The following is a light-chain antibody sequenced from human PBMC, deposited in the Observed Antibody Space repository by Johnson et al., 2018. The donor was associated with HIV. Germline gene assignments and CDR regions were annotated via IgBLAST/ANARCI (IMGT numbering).Light chain of an antibody. CDR1: NSNIGSNT. CDR2: RNN. CDR3: ATWDDSLNGPYV. Sequence: QAVLTQPPSASGTPGQRVTISCSGSNSNIGSNTVNRYQQLPGTAPKLLIYRNNQRPSGVPDRFSGSKSGTSASLAISGLQAEDEADYYCATWDDSLNGPYVFGTVTKVTVL. V-gene: IGLV1-44*01. J-gene: IGLJ1*01.